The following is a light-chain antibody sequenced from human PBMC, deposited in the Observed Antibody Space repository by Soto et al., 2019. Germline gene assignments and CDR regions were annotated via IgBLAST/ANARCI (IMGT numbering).Light chain of an antibody. CDR1: STDVGIYNL. V-gene: IGLV2-23*02. Sequence: QSALTQPASVSGSPGQSITISCTGTSTDVGIYNLVSWYQQYPGKAPKLMLYEVTKRPSGVSNRFSGSKSGNTASLTISGLQAEDEADYYCCSYAGSSTWVFGGGTKLTVL. CDR3: CSYAGSSTWV. J-gene: IGLJ3*02. CDR2: EVT.